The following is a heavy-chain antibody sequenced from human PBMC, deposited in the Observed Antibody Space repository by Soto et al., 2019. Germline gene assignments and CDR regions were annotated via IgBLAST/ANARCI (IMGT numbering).Heavy chain of an antibody. J-gene: IGHJ4*02. CDR2: ISSSSSYI. CDR1: GFTFSSYS. CDR3: ARSRHYDSSGHHFDY. Sequence: EVQLVESGGGLVKPGGSLRLSCAASGFTFSSYSMNWVRQAPGKGLEWVSSISSSSSYIYYADSVKGRFTISRDNAKNSRYLQMNSLRAEDTAVYYCARSRHYDSSGHHFDYWGQGTLVTVSS. V-gene: IGHV3-21*01. D-gene: IGHD3-22*01.